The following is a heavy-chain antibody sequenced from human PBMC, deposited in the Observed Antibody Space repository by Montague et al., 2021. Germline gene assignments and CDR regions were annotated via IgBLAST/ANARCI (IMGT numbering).Heavy chain of an antibody. Sequence: SETLSLTCNVSGYSITSGYYWGWIRQSPERGLEWIGSVYHTGGTYYSPSLKRRVTISVDTSKNQVSLRLNSVIAADTALYYCARIGGGDYSVSSGQGILVTVSP. V-gene: IGHV4-38-2*02. D-gene: IGHD3-16*01. J-gene: IGHJ4*02. CDR2: VYHTGGT. CDR1: GYSITSGYY. CDR3: ARIGGGDYSVS.